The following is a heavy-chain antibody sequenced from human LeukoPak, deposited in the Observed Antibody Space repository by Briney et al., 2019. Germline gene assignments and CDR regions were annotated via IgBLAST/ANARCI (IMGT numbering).Heavy chain of an antibody. V-gene: IGHV1-2*02. CDR1: GYTFTGYH. D-gene: IGHD2-15*01. J-gene: IGHJ3*02. CDR3: ARDIVVVVAATHDAFDI. CDR2: INPNSGGT. Sequence: ASVKVSCKASGYTFTGYHMHWVRQAPGQGLEWMGWINPNSGGTNYAQKFQGRVTMTRDTSISTAYMELGRLRSDDTALYYCARDIVVVVAATHDAFDIWGQGTMVTVSS.